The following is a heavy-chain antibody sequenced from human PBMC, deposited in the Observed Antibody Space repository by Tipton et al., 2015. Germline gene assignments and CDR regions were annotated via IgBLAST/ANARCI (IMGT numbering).Heavy chain of an antibody. CDR1: GGSISTYY. CDR2: IDGSGST. Sequence: LRLSCSVSGGSISTYYWSWIRQSPGKGLEWIGYIDGSGSTSYSPALKSRLTMSVDTSKKEFSLILSSVTAADTAVYYCARAGMAHFDYWGQGTLVTVSS. D-gene: IGHD5-24*01. J-gene: IGHJ4*02. CDR3: ARAGMAHFDY. V-gene: IGHV4-59*01.